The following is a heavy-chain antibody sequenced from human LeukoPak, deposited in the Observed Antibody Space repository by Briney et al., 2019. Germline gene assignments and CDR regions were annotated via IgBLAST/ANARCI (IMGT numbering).Heavy chain of an antibody. CDR1: GGSISSGGYY. Sequence: SETLSLTCTVSGGSISSGGYYWSWIRQPPGKGLEWIGYIYYSGSTYYNPSLKSRVTISVDTSKNQFSLKLSSVTAADTAVYYCATGGSGSYKPRWFDPWGQGTLVTVSS. J-gene: IGHJ5*02. D-gene: IGHD3-10*01. CDR2: IYYSGST. V-gene: IGHV4-31*03. CDR3: ATGGSGSYKPRWFDP.